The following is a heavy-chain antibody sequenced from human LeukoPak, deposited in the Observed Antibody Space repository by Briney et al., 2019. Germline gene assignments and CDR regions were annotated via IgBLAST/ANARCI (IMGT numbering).Heavy chain of an antibody. V-gene: IGHV3-48*03. J-gene: IGHJ6*04. CDR1: GFTFSSYE. CDR3: AELGITMIGGV. Sequence: GGSLRLSCAASGFTFSSYEMNWVRQAPGKGLEWVSYISSSGSTIYYADSVKGRFTISRDNAKKSLYLQMNSLRAEDTAIYYCAELGITMIGGVWGKGTTVTISS. CDR2: ISSSGSTI. D-gene: IGHD3-10*02.